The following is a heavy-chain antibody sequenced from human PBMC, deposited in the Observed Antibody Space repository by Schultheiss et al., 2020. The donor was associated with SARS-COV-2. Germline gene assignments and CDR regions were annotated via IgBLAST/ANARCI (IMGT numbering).Heavy chain of an antibody. D-gene: IGHD6-19*01. Sequence: GESLKISCAASGFTFSSYEMNWVRQAPEKGLEWVSFISSSGSSTYYADSVKGRFTISRDNAKNSLYLQMNSLRVEDTAVYYCARGLLSGYSTGWLGDSWGQGTLVTVSS. J-gene: IGHJ4*02. V-gene: IGHV3-48*03. CDR2: ISSSGSST. CDR3: ARGLLSGYSTGWLGDS. CDR1: GFTFSSYE.